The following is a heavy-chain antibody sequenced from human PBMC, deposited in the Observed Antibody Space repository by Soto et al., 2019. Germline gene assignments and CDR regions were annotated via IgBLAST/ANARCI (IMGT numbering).Heavy chain of an antibody. CDR3: ARVLHPYYYYDSSGYYPHGY. J-gene: IGHJ4*02. CDR1: GGTFSSYA. Sequence: ASVKVSCKASGGTFSSYAISWVRQAPGQGFEWMGGIIPIFGTANYAQKFQGRVTITADESTSTAYMELSSLRSEDTAVYYCARVLHPYYYYDSSGYYPHGYWGQGTLVTVSS. CDR2: IIPIFGTA. V-gene: IGHV1-69*13. D-gene: IGHD3-22*01.